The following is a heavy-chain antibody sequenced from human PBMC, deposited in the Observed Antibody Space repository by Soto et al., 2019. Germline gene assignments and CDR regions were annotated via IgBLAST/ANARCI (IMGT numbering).Heavy chain of an antibody. CDR1: GFTFSDYY. V-gene: IGHV3-11*06. Sequence: PGGSLRLSCAASGFTFSDYYMSWIRQAPGKGLEWVSYISSSSSYTNYADSVKGRFTISRDNAKNTLYLQMNSLRPEDTALYYCARDLGASGSHWFDPWGQGTLVTVSS. CDR3: ARDLGASGSHWFDP. D-gene: IGHD3-10*01. CDR2: ISSSSSYT. J-gene: IGHJ5*02.